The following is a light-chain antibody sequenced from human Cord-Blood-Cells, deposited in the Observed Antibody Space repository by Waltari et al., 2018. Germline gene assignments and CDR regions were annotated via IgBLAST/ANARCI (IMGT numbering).Light chain of an antibody. J-gene: IGLJ1*01. Sequence: QSALTQPASVSGSPGQSITISCTGTSSDVGSYNLVSWYQQHPGKAPTLMTYEVSKRPSGVSNRFSGSKSGNTASLTISGLQAEDEADYYCCSYAGSSTPYVFGTGTKVTVL. CDR2: EVS. V-gene: IGLV2-23*02. CDR3: CSYAGSSTPYV. CDR1: SSDVGSYNL.